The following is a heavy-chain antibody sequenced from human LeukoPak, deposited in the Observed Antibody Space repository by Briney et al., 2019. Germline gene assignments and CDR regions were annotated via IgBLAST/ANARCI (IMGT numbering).Heavy chain of an antibody. V-gene: IGHV4-34*01. J-gene: IGHJ4*02. CDR2: INHSGRT. D-gene: IGHD3-3*01. Sequence: SETLSLTCAVYGGSFSGYYWSWIRQPPGKGLEWIGEINHSGRTNYNPSLKSRVTISVDTSKNHFSLNLTSVTAADTAVYYCARIQLRFLEWYLDYWGQGTLVTVSS. CDR3: ARIQLRFLEWYLDY. CDR1: GGSFSGYY.